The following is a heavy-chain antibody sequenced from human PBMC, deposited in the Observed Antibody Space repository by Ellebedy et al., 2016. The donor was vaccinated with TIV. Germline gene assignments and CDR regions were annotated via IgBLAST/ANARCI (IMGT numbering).Heavy chain of an antibody. V-gene: IGHV4-59*01. CDR1: GGSISSYY. Sequence: SETLSLTCTVSGGSISSYYWSWIRQPPGKGLEWIGYIDYSGSTNYNPSLKSRVTISVDTSKNQFSLKLSSVTAADTAVYYCARGNSGWQFWYFDLWGRGTLVTVSS. D-gene: IGHD6-19*01. CDR2: IDYSGST. J-gene: IGHJ2*01. CDR3: ARGNSGWQFWYFDL.